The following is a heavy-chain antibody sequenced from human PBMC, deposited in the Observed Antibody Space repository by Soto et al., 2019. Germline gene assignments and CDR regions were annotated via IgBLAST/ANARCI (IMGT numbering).Heavy chain of an antibody. Sequence: GGSLRLSCAASGFTFSSYAMSWVRQAPGKGLEWVSAISGSGGSTYYADSVKGRFTISRDNSKNTLYLQMNSLGAEDTAVYYCAKDGNPIPYLTGYYRLGWFDPWGQGTLVTVSS. CDR2: ISGSGGST. CDR1: GFTFSSYA. V-gene: IGHV3-23*01. J-gene: IGHJ5*02. CDR3: AKDGNPIPYLTGYYRLGWFDP. D-gene: IGHD3-9*01.